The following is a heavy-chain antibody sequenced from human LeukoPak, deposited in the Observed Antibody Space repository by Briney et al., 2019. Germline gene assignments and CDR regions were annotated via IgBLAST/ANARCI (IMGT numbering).Heavy chain of an antibody. V-gene: IGHV3-23*01. Sequence: GGSLRLSCAASGFTFSSYAMYWVRQAPGKGLEWVSGIFGSGGSTHYADSVKGRFTISRDNSKNTVYLQMNSLRVEDTAVYYCAKTTTGYSSGRFPGWPVDYWGQGTLVTVSS. CDR1: GFTFSSYA. CDR3: AKTTTGYSSGRFPGWPVDY. CDR2: IFGSGGST. D-gene: IGHD6-19*01. J-gene: IGHJ4*02.